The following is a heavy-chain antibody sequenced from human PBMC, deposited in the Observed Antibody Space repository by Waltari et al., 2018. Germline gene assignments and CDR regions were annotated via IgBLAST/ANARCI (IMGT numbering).Heavy chain of an antibody. CDR2: IYHSGST. CDR3: ARVSSTGSSSWTTYYYYYYMDV. CDR1: GYSISSGYY. V-gene: IGHV4-38-2*02. D-gene: IGHD6-13*01. Sequence: QVQLQESGPGLVKPSETLSLTCPVSGYSISSGYYWGWIRQPPGTGLDRIGSIYHSGSTYYNPSLKSRVTISVDTSKNQFSLKLSSVTAADTAVYYCARVSSTGSSSWTTYYYYYYMDVWGKGTTVTVSS. J-gene: IGHJ6*03.